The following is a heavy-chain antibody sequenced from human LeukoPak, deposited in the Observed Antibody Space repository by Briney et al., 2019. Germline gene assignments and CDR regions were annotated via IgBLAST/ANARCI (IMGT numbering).Heavy chain of an antibody. J-gene: IGHJ4*02. CDR1: GGSISSYY. Sequence: SETLSLTCTVSGGSISSYYWSWIRQPPGKGLEWIGYIYYSGSTNYNPSLKSRVTISVDTSKNQFSLKLSSVTAADTAVYYCARAGYSYARPYYFDYWGQGTLVTVSS. V-gene: IGHV4-59*01. D-gene: IGHD5-18*01. CDR3: ARAGYSYARPYYFDY. CDR2: IYYSGST.